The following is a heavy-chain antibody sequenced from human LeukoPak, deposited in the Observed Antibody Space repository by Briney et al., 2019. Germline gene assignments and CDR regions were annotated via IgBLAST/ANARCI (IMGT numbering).Heavy chain of an antibody. D-gene: IGHD3-16*01. CDR1: GFTFNNYA. CDR3: AKGLHGGVGYGVDV. CDR2: ISYDGSNK. V-gene: IGHV3-30-3*01. J-gene: IGHJ6*02. Sequence: GRSLRLSCAASGFTFNNYAMHWVRQAPGKGLEWVAVISYDGSNKYYADSVKGRFTISRDNSKNTLYLQMKNLRVEHTAVYYCAKGLHGGVGYGVDVWGQGTTVSVSS.